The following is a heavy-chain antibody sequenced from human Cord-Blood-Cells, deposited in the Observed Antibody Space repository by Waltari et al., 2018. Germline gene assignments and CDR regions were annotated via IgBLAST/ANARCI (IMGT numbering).Heavy chain of an antibody. CDR2: ISSSSSYI. CDR1: ALTFSSHG. Sequence: EVQLVESGGGLVKPGGSLRRSCAASALTFSSHGMNWGRQAPGKGLEWVSSISSSSSYIYYADSVNGRFTISRDNAKNSLYLQMNSLRAEDTAVYYCARDSSSSWYYYYYGMDVWGQGTTVTVSS. CDR3: ARDSSSSWYYYYYGMDV. V-gene: IGHV3-21*01. D-gene: IGHD6-13*01. J-gene: IGHJ6*02.